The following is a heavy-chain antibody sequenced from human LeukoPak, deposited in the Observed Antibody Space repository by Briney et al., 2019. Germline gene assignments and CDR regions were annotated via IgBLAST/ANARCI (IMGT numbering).Heavy chain of an antibody. CDR3: ARGARIVRRNDAFDI. J-gene: IGHJ3*02. Sequence: ASVKVSCKASGYTFTSYDINWVRQATGQGLERMGWMNPNSGNTGYAQKFQGRVTITRNTSISTAYMELSSLRSEDTAVYYCARGARIVRRNDAFDIWGQGTMVTVSS. D-gene: IGHD2-21*01. V-gene: IGHV1-8*03. CDR1: GYTFTSYD. CDR2: MNPNSGNT.